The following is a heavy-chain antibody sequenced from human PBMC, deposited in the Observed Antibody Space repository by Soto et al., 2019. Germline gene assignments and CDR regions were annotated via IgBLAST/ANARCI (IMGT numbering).Heavy chain of an antibody. CDR3: ARSGSVTYYSIGLDV. CDR2: ISNYNGDT. J-gene: IGHJ6*02. V-gene: IGHV1-18*01. D-gene: IGHD4-17*01. Sequence: VQLVQSGAEVKKPGASVKVSCKASGYTFSRSGISWVRQAPGQGLEWMGWISNYNGDTNYAQKVQGRVTMTTDTSTSTAVMALRSLRSDDTAVYYCARSGSVTYYSIGLDVWGQGTTVTVSS. CDR1: GYTFSRSG.